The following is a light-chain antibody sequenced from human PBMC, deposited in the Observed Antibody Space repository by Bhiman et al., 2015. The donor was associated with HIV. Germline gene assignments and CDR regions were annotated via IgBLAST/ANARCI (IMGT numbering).Light chain of an antibody. V-gene: IGLV2-14*01. CDR2: DVS. J-gene: IGLJ1*01. CDR3: SSLTSSLTYV. CDR1: SSDVGGYNY. Sequence: QSALTQPHSVSGSPGQSVTISCTGTSSDVGGYNYVSWYQQHPGKAPKLMIYDVSNRPSGVSNRFSGSKSGNTASLTISGLQAEDEADYYCSSLTSSLTYVFGTGTNVTVL.